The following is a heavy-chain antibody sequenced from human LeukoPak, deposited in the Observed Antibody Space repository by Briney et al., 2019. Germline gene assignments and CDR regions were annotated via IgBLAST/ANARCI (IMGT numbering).Heavy chain of an antibody. J-gene: IGHJ4*02. CDR2: ISSSGSYI. Sequence: TGGSLRLSCVASGFTFSTNSMNWVRQAPGKGLEWVASISSSGSYIYYPDSVKGRFTVSRDNAKNSVYLQMNSLRAEDTAVYYCASLSIAAGGYWGQGTLVTDSS. V-gene: IGHV3-21*01. D-gene: IGHD6-25*01. CDR3: ASLSIAAGGY. CDR1: GFTFSTNS.